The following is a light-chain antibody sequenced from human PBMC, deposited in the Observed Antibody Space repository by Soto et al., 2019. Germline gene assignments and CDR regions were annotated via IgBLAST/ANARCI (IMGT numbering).Light chain of an antibody. CDR3: QQGSYWLT. CDR1: QSVATY. Sequence: EIVLTQSPATLSLSPGERATLSCRASQSVATYLAWYQHKPGQAPRLVIYGASNRATGIPARFSGSGSGTDFTLTISSLEPEDFAVYYCQQGSYWLTFGGGTNVEIK. J-gene: IGKJ4*01. CDR2: GAS. V-gene: IGKV3-11*01.